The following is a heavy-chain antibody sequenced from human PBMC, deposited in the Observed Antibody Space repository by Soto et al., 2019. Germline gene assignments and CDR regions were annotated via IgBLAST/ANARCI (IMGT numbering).Heavy chain of an antibody. Sequence: SETLSLTCTVSGGSISSYYWSWIRQPPGKGLEWIGYIYYSGSTNYNPSLKSRVTISVDTSKNQFSLKLSSVTAADTAVYYCASYGSGHALHYWGQGTLVTVSS. CDR2: IYYSGST. J-gene: IGHJ4*02. V-gene: IGHV4-59*01. D-gene: IGHD3-10*01. CDR1: GGSISSYY. CDR3: ASYGSGHALHY.